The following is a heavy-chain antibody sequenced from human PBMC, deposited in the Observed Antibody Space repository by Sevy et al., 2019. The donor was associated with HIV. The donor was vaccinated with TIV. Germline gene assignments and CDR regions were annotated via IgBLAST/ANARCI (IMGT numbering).Heavy chain of an antibody. Sequence: GGSLRLSCAASGFTFSSYDMHWVRQAPGKGLEWVAVISYDGSNKYYADSVKGRFTISRDNSKNTLYLQMNSLRAEDTAVYYCARDTKGRQQLEYYFDYWGQGTLVTVSS. CDR1: GFTFSSYD. D-gene: IGHD6-13*01. CDR3: ARDTKGRQQLEYYFDY. V-gene: IGHV3-30-3*01. CDR2: ISYDGSNK. J-gene: IGHJ4*02.